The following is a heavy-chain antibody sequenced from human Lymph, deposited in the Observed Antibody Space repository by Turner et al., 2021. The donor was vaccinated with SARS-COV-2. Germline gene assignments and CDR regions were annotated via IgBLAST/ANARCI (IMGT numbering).Heavy chain of an antibody. D-gene: IGHD1-26*01. J-gene: IGHJ6*02. CDR3: ARGRYSGGGMDV. V-gene: IGHV1-8*02. Sequence: QVQLVQSGAEVKNPGASVKVSCKAPGYTFTSYDINWVRQATGQGLEGMGCMNPNSGNTGYEKKFQGRVTMTRNNYISTAYMELSSLRSEDTAVYYCARGRYSGGGMDVWGQGTTVTVSS. CDR2: MNPNSGNT. CDR1: GYTFTSYD.